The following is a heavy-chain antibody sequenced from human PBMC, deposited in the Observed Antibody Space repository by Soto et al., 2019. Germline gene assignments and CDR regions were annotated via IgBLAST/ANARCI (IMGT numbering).Heavy chain of an antibody. Sequence: ASVKVSCKASGYTFTRYAMHWVRQAPGQRLEWMGWINVGNGNTKYSQKFQGRVTITRDTSASTAYVELSSLTSEDTAVYYCARDRRQVPVLGLYYYDYWGQGTLVTVSS. CDR3: ARDRRQVPVLGLYYYDY. V-gene: IGHV1-3*01. CDR2: INVGNGNT. D-gene: IGHD3-16*01. CDR1: GYTFTRYA. J-gene: IGHJ4*02.